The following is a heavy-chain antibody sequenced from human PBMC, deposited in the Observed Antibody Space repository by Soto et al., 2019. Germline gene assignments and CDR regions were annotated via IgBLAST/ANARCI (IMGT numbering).Heavy chain of an antibody. CDR2: VHYDGTKK. CDR3: ARETSYDFWSGPQTMDV. Sequence: VQLVESGGGVVQPGTSRRLSCAPSGFTFSSYVMHWVRQAPGKGLEWVAVVHYDGTKKYYADSVRGRFTISRDNSENILYLQMNSLRPDDTAVYFCARETSYDFWSGPQTMDVWGQGTTVTVSS. D-gene: IGHD3-3*01. J-gene: IGHJ6*02. V-gene: IGHV3-33*01. CDR1: GFTFSSYV.